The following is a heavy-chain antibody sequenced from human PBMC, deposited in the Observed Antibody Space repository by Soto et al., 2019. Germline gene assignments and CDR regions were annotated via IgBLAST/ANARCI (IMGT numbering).Heavy chain of an antibody. D-gene: IGHD6-19*01. CDR3: ARKDIAVAGLFDY. CDR2: IYYSGST. CDR1: GGSISSYY. Sequence: SEALSLTCTVSGGSISSYYWSWIRQPPGKGLEWIGYIYYSGSTNYNPSLKSRVTISVDTSKNQFSLKLSSVTAADTAVYYCARKDIAVAGLFDYWGQGTLVTVSS. J-gene: IGHJ4*02. V-gene: IGHV4-59*08.